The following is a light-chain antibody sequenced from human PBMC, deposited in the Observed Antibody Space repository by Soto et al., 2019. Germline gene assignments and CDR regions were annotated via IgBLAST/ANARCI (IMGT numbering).Light chain of an antibody. V-gene: IGKV1-27*01. Sequence: DVQMTQSPSSLSAFGGDRVTITCRASQGIAPYLAWFQQKPGKVPKLLIYPTSTLQSGVPSRFSGSGSGTDFTLTINSLEPEDVGTYYCQKYNSAPLTFGGGTKVEIK. CDR1: QGIAPY. CDR2: PTS. J-gene: IGKJ4*01. CDR3: QKYNSAPLT.